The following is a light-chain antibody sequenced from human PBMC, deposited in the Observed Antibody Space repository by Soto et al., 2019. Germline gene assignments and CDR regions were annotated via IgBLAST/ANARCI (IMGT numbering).Light chain of an antibody. CDR2: EVS. CDR3: CSYAGSWV. CDR1: SSDVGSYNL. J-gene: IGLJ3*02. Sequence: QSVLTQPASVSGSPGQSITISCTGTSSDVGSYNLVSWYQQHPGKAPKLMIYEVSKRPSGVFNRFSGSKSGNTASLTISGLQAEDEADYYCCSYAGSWVFGGGTKVTVL. V-gene: IGLV2-23*02.